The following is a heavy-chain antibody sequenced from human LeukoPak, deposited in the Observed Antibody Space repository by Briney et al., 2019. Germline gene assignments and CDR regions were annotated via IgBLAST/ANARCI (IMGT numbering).Heavy chain of an antibody. CDR2: INSDGSGT. CDR1: GSTFSTYW. D-gene: IGHD2-21*02. Sequence: GGSLRLSCAASGSTFSTYWMHWVRQAPGKGLVWVSRINSDGSGTSYADSVKGRFTISRDNAKNTLYLQMNSLRAEDTAVYYCARDTPPAYCGGDCYHTFDIWGQGTMVTVSS. CDR3: ARDTPPAYCGGDCYHTFDI. J-gene: IGHJ3*02. V-gene: IGHV3-74*01.